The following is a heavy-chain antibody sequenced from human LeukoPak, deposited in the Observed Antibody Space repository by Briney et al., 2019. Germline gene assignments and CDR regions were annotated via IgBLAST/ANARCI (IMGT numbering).Heavy chain of an antibody. CDR1: GFTFSSYW. D-gene: IGHD3-10*01. CDR2: INHNGNVN. CDR3: AKDHEDYYGSSIGFDY. J-gene: IGHJ4*02. Sequence: PGGSLRLSCAASGFTFSSYWMNWARQAPGKGLEWVASINHNGNVNYYVDSVKGRFTISRDNAKNSLYLQMNSLRAEDTAVYYCAKDHEDYYGSSIGFDYWGQGTLVTVSS. V-gene: IGHV3-7*03.